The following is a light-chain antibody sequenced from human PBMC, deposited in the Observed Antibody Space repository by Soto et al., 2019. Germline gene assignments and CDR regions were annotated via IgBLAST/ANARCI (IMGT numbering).Light chain of an antibody. Sequence: QSVLTQPASVSGSPGQSITISCTGTSSDVGSYNLVSWYQQHPGKAPKLTIYDGSKRPSGVSNRFSGSKSGNTASLTISGLQAEDEADYYCCSYAGSSTWVFGGGTKLTVL. CDR3: CSYAGSSTWV. CDR2: DGS. J-gene: IGLJ3*02. CDR1: SSDVGSYNL. V-gene: IGLV2-23*01.